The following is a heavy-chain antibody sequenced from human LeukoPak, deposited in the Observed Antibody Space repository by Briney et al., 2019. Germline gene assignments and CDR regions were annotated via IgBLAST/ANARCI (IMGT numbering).Heavy chain of an antibody. CDR1: GFTFSSYS. J-gene: IGHJ6*03. CDR3: ARDNYVHYYYYMDV. Sequence: PGGSLRLSCAASGFTFSSYSMNWVRQAPGKGLEWVSSISSSSSYIYYADSVKGRFTISRDNAKNSLYLQVNSLRAEDTAVYYCARDNYVHYYYYMDVWGKGTTVTVSS. V-gene: IGHV3-21*01. D-gene: IGHD1-7*01. CDR2: ISSSSSYI.